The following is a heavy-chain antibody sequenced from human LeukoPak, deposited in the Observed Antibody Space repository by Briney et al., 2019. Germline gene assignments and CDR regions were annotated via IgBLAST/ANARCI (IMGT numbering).Heavy chain of an antibody. Sequence: GGSLRLSCAASEFTFSSYYMTWVRQAPGKGLEWVGSIRADGSAQFYVDSVRGRFTISRDNAKDSLYLQMNSLRAEDTAVYYCARWLYSGGWAIDYWGQGTMVSVSS. CDR2: IRADGSAQ. J-gene: IGHJ4*02. D-gene: IGHD6-19*01. V-gene: IGHV3-7*01. CDR3: ARWLYSGGWAIDY. CDR1: EFTFSSYY.